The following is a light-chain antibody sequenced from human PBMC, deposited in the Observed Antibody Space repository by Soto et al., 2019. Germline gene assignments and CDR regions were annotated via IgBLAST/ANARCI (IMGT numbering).Light chain of an antibody. CDR1: QSVLYSSNNKNY. CDR2: WAS. J-gene: IGKJ4*01. Sequence: DIVMTQSPDSLAVSLGERATINCKSSQSVLYSSNNKNYLAWYQQKPGQPPKLHIYWASTRESGVPDRFSGSGSGTDFTLTISSLQAEDVAVYYCQQFYHTPLTFGGGTKVEIK. V-gene: IGKV4-1*01. CDR3: QQFYHTPLT.